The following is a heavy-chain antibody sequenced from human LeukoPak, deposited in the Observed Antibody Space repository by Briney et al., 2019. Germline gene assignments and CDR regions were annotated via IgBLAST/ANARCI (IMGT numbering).Heavy chain of an antibody. CDR1: GGSFSGYY. J-gene: IGHJ4*02. D-gene: IGHD6-13*01. CDR2: INHSGST. V-gene: IGHV4-34*01. Sequence: SETLSLTCAVYGGSFSGYYWSWIRQPPGKGLEWIGEINHSGSTNYNPSLKSRVTISVDTSKNQFSLKLSSVTAADTAVYYCARGASRLAAAGQFDYWGQGTLVTVSS. CDR3: ARGASRLAAAGQFDY.